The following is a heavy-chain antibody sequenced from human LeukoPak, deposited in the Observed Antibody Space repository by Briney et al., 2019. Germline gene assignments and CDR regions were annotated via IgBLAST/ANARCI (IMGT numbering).Heavy chain of an antibody. V-gene: IGHV3-23*01. CDR2: ISDSGDRT. CDR3: AKKLFTGMGYYFDS. D-gene: IGHD3-10*01. CDR1: GFTFSSYW. J-gene: IGHJ4*02. Sequence: GGSLRLSCAASGFTFSSYWMSWVRQASGKGLEWVSTISDSGDRTDNADSVRGRFTISRDNSKNTLYLQMNGLRAEDTAVYYCAKKLFTGMGYYFDSWGQGTLVTVSS.